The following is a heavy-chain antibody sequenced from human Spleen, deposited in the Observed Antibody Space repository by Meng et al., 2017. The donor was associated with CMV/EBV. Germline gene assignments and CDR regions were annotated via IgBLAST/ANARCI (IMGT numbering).Heavy chain of an antibody. Sequence: SETLSLTCTVSGGSVSSGSYYWSWIRQPPGKGLEWIGYIYYSGSTNYNPSLKSRVTISVDTSKNQFSLKLNSVTAADTAVYYCARRDTNLVNFDYWGQGTLVTVSS. D-gene: IGHD5-18*01. J-gene: IGHJ4*02. CDR1: GGSVSSGSYY. V-gene: IGHV4-61*01. CDR2: IYYSGST. CDR3: ARRDTNLVNFDY.